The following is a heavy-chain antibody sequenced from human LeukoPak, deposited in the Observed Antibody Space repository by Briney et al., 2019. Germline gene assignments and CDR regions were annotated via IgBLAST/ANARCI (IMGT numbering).Heavy chain of an antibody. V-gene: IGHV3-11*04. CDR1: GFTFSDYY. D-gene: IGHD6-13*01. CDR2: ISSSGSTI. J-gene: IGHJ6*03. Sequence: GGSLRLSCAASGFTFSDYYMSWIRQAPGKGLEWVSYISSSGSTIYYADSVKGRFTISRDNAKNSLYLQMNSLRAEDTAVYYCARDRNSWYFDYYYYMDVWGKGTTVTVSS. CDR3: ARDRNSWYFDYYYYMDV.